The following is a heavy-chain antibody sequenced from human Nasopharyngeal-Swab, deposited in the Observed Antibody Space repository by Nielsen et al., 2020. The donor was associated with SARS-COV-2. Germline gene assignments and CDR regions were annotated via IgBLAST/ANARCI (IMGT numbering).Heavy chain of an antibody. CDR1: GFTFSNYE. CDR2: ISGTAGTI. V-gene: IGHV3-48*03. Sequence: GESLKISCAASGFTFSNYEMNWVRQAPGKGLEWLSYISGTAGTISYADSAKGRFTISTDNAKNSLYLQMNSLRAEDTALYYCARTTYSYGRFDYWGQGTLVTVSS. J-gene: IGHJ4*02. D-gene: IGHD5-18*01. CDR3: ARTTYSYGRFDY.